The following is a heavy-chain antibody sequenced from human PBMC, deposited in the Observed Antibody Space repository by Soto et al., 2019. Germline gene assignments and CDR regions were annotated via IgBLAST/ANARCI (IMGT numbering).Heavy chain of an antibody. V-gene: IGHV4-4*07. CDR2: IYSSGNT. J-gene: IGHJ3*02. CDR3: VRDVESPGISGSWGAFDI. D-gene: IGHD1-20*01. CDR1: GGSIRNYF. Sequence: QVQLQESGPGLVKPSETLSLICTVSGGSIRNYFWTWIRQSAGKGLEWIGRIYSSGNTVYNASLKSRVTMSIDMSKNQFSLKLSSMTAADTAVYYCVRDVESPGISGSWGAFDIWGQGTVVTVSS.